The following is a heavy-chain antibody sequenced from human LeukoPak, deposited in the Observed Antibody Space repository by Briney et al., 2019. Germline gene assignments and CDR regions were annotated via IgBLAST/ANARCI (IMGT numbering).Heavy chain of an antibody. D-gene: IGHD1-26*01. Sequence: GGSLRLSCAASEFTFHNYAMNWVRQAPGKGLEWVSTISGGGGSTYYADSVKGRFTISRDNSKNTLYLQVNSLRAEDTAVYYCAKGGKWDVTPFDYWGQGTLVTVSS. J-gene: IGHJ4*02. V-gene: IGHV3-23*01. CDR3: AKGGKWDVTPFDY. CDR2: ISGGGGST. CDR1: EFTFHNYA.